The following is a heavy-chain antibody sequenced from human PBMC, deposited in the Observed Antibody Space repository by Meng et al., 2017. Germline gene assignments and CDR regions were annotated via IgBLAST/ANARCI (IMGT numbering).Heavy chain of an antibody. CDR1: GGSISSSNW. V-gene: IGHV4-4*02. Sequence: VQPAESGPGLGKPSGTPSLTVACSGGSISSSNWWSWVRQPPGKGLEWIGEIYHSGSTNYNPSLKSRVTISVDKSKNQFSLKLSSVTAADTAVYYCARIGDWGSTRYFDYWGQGTLVTVSS. CDR2: IYHSGST. D-gene: IGHD7-27*01. CDR3: ARIGDWGSTRYFDY. J-gene: IGHJ4*02.